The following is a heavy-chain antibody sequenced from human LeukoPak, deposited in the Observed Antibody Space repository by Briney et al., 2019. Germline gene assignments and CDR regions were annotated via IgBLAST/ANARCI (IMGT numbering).Heavy chain of an antibody. CDR3: ARAKDDILTGLGY. V-gene: IGHV1-69*05. CDR1: GGTFSSYA. J-gene: IGHJ4*02. CDR2: IIPIFGTA. D-gene: IGHD3-9*01. Sequence: SVKVSCKAPGGTFSSYAISWVRQAPGQGLEWMGRIIPIFGTANYAQKFQGRVTITTDESTSTAYMELSSLRSEDTAVYYCARAKDDILTGLGYWGQGTLVTVSS.